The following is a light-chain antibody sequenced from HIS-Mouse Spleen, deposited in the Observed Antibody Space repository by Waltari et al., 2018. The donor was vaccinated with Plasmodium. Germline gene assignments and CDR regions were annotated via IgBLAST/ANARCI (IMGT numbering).Light chain of an antibody. CDR1: SSDVGGYNY. V-gene: IGLV2-11*01. CDR2: GVS. Sequence: QSALTQPRSVSGSPGQSVTISCTGTSSDVGGYNYVSVYQQPPGKAPKLMIYGVSKRPHGVPACFSGSKSGNTASLTISGLQAEDEADYYCCSYAGSYTLVFGGGTKLTVL. CDR3: CSYAGSYTLV. J-gene: IGLJ2*01.